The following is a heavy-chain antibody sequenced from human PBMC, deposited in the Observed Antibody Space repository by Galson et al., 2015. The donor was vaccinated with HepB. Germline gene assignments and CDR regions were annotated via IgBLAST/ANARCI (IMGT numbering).Heavy chain of an antibody. J-gene: IGHJ4*02. D-gene: IGHD3-22*01. Sequence: SLRLSCAASGFTFSSYSMNWVRQAPGKGLEWVSSISSSSSYIYYADSVKGRFTISRDNAKNSLYLQMNSLRAEDTAVYYCARRSGADDLEHYYDSSGYYTFDYWGQGTLVTVSS. V-gene: IGHV3-21*01. CDR1: GFTFSSYS. CDR2: ISSSSSYI. CDR3: ARRSGADDLEHYYDSSGYYTFDY.